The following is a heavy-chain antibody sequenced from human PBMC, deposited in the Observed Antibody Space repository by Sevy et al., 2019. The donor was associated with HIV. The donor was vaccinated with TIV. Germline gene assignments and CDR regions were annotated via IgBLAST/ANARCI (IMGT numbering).Heavy chain of an antibody. V-gene: IGHV3-23*01. D-gene: IGHD3-10*01. CDR2: ISGSGGST. CDR1: GFTFSSYA. J-gene: IGHJ4*02. CDR3: AKVLNPRTSYYGSGSYSKPYYFDY. Sequence: GGSLRLSCAASGFTFSSYAMRWVRQAPGKGLEWVSAISGSGGSTYYADSVKGRFTISRDNSKNTLYLQMNSLRAEDTAVYYCAKVLNPRTSYYGSGSYSKPYYFDYWGQGTLVTVSS.